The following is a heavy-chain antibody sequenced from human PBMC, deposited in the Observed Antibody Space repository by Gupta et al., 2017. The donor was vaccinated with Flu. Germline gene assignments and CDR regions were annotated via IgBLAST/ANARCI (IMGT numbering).Heavy chain of an antibody. CDR2: IKSKTDGGTT. V-gene: IGHV3-15*01. D-gene: IGHD2-2*01. CDR3: AVRGTSFTRPPNYYYYYYMDV. J-gene: IGHJ6*03. Sequence: EVQLVESGGGLVKPGGSLRLSCAASGFTFSNAWMSWVRQAPGKGLEWVGRIKSKTDGGTTDYAAPVKGRFTISRDDSKNTLYLQMNSLKTEDTAVYYCAVRGTSFTRPPNYYYYYYMDVWGKGTTVTVSS. CDR1: GFTFSNAW.